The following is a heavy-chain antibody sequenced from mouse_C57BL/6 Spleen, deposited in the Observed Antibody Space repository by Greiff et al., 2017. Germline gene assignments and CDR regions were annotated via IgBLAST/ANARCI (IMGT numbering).Heavy chain of an antibody. CDR3: ARWGFITTVVDYAMDY. CDR2: IHPNSGST. V-gene: IGHV1-64*01. Sequence: QVQLQQPGAELVKPGASVKLSCKASGYTFTSYWMHWVKQRPGQGLEWIGMIHPNSGSTNYNEKFKSKATLTVDKSSSTAYMQLRSLTSEDSAVYYCARWGFITTVVDYAMDYWGQGTSVTVSS. CDR1: GYTFTSYW. J-gene: IGHJ4*01. D-gene: IGHD1-1*01.